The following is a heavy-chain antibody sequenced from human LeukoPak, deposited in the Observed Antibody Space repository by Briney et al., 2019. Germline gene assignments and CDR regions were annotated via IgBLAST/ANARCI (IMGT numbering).Heavy chain of an antibody. D-gene: IGHD3-3*01. V-gene: IGHV1-46*01. CDR3: ARDAVHTVGVDFWSGYVAY. Sequence: ASVKVSCKASGYTFTSYYMHWVRRAPGQGLEWMGIINPSGGSTSYAQKFQGRVTMTRDTSTSTVYMELSSLRSEDTAVYYCARDAVHTVGVDFWSGYVAYWGQGTLVTVSS. CDR2: INPSGGST. J-gene: IGHJ4*02. CDR1: GYTFTSYY.